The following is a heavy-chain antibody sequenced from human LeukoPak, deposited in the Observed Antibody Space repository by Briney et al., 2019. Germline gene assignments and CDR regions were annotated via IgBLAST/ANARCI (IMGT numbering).Heavy chain of an antibody. Sequence: PGGSLRLSCAASGFTFSSYGMHWVRQAPGKGLEWVAVISYDGSNKYYADSVKGRFTISRDNSKNTLYLQMNSLRAEDTAVYYCARESVAATQRDYSFDYWGQGTLVTVSS. CDR3: ARESVAATQRDYSFDY. CDR1: GFTFSSYG. CDR2: ISYDGSNK. J-gene: IGHJ4*02. V-gene: IGHV3-30*03. D-gene: IGHD2-15*01.